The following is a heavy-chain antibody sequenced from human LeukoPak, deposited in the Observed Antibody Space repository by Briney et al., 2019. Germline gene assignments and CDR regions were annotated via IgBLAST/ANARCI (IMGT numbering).Heavy chain of an antibody. J-gene: IGHJ4*02. Sequence: GRSLRLSCAASGFTFSSYAMHWVRQAPGKGLEWVAVISYDGSNKYYADSVKGRFTISRDNSKNTLYLQMNSLRAEDTAVYYCARTFGGDFDYWGQGTLVTVSS. D-gene: IGHD3-10*01. V-gene: IGHV3-30-3*01. CDR1: GFTFSSYA. CDR2: ISYDGSNK. CDR3: ARTFGGDFDY.